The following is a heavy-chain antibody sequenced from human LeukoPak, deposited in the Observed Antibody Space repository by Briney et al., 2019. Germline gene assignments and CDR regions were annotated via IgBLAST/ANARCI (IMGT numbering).Heavy chain of an antibody. Sequence: GGSLRLSCAASGFTFSNAWMSWVRQAPGKGLEWVGRIKSKTDGGTTDYAAPVKGRFTISRDDSKNTLYLQMNSLKTEDTAVYYCTTGIGSGSPPPFDYWGQGTLVTVSS. J-gene: IGHJ4*02. CDR3: TTGIGSGSPPPFDY. CDR1: GFTFSNAW. D-gene: IGHD3-10*01. V-gene: IGHV3-15*01. CDR2: IKSKTDGGTT.